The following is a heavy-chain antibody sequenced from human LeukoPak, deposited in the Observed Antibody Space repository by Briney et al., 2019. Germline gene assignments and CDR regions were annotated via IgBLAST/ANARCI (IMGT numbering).Heavy chain of an antibody. V-gene: IGHV1-69*13. CDR1: GGTFSSYA. CDR3: ASGAFNYYDSSGYYYYGMDV. CDR2: IIPIFGTA. J-gene: IGHJ6*02. D-gene: IGHD3-22*01. Sequence: ASVKVSCKASGGTFSSYAISWVRPAPGQGLEWMGGIIPIFGTANYAQKFQGRVTITADESTSTAYMELSSLRSEDTAVYYCASGAFNYYDSSGYYYYGMDVCGQGTTVTVSS.